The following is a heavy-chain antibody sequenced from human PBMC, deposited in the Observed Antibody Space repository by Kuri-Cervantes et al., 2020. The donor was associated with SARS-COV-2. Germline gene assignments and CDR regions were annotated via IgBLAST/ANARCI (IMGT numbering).Heavy chain of an antibody. Sequence: GESLKISCAASGFTFSNSWMSWVRQAPGKGLEWVGRIKSKTDGETTDYAAPVKCRITISRDDSKNTLYLQMTSLNPVDTAVYYCTTVLGHYGGYDYYGMDVWGQGTTVTVSS. CDR3: TTVLGHYGGYDYYGMDV. D-gene: IGHD4-23*01. J-gene: IGHJ6*02. CDR1: GFTFSNSW. CDR2: IKSKTDGETT. V-gene: IGHV3-15*01.